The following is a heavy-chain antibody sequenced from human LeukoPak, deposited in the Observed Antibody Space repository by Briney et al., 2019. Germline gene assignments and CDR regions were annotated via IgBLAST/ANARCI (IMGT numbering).Heavy chain of an antibody. V-gene: IGHV3-74*01. CDR2: INSDGSST. J-gene: IGHJ5*02. CDR3: ARCSSYRPGFDP. Sequence: GRSLRLSCAASGFTFSSYWMHWVRQAPGKGLVWVSRINSDGSSTSYADSVKGRFTISRDNAKNTLYLQMNSLRAEDTAVYYCARCSSYRPGFDPWGQGTLVTVSS. D-gene: IGHD6-6*01. CDR1: GFTFSSYW.